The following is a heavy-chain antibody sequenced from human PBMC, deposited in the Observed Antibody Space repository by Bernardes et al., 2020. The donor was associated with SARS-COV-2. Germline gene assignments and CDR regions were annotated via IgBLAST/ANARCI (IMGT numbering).Heavy chain of an antibody. CDR3: ARTPPTLNWFDP. Sequence: SETLSLTCPVSSGSISSYYWSWIRQPPGKGLEWIGYNYYSGSTNYNTSLKSRATISVDTAKNQFSLNLSPVTAADTAMNYCARTPPTLNWFDPWSQGTLVTVSS. V-gene: IGHV4-59*01. CDR1: SGSISSYY. CDR2: NYYSGST. J-gene: IGHJ5*02.